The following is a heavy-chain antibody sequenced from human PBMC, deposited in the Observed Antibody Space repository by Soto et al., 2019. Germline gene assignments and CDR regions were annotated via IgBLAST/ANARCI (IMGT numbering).Heavy chain of an antibody. CDR2: INAGNGNT. J-gene: IGHJ4*02. CDR1: GYTFTGYA. Sequence: QVQLVQSGAEEKKPGASVKVSCKASGYTFTGYAMHWVRQAPGQRLAWMGGINAGNGNTKYSQKFQGRVTITRDTSASTAYMELSSLRSEDTAVYYCARAVAVPADFDYWGQGTLVTVSS. D-gene: IGHD6-19*01. CDR3: ARAVAVPADFDY. V-gene: IGHV1-3*05.